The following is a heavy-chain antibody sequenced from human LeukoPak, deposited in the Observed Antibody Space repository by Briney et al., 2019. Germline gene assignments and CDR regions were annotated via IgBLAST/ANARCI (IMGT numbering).Heavy chain of an antibody. V-gene: IGHV3-30*18. CDR1: GFTFSNYG. Sequence: GGSLRLSCAGSGFTFSNYGMHWVRQAPGKGPEWVAVISYDGTNKYYADSVKGRFTISRDNSKNTVYLQMSSLRAEDTAVYYCAKDSGTYRDFNVWGQGTLVTVSS. J-gene: IGHJ3*01. CDR2: ISYDGTNK. CDR3: AKDSGTYRDFNV. D-gene: IGHD1-26*01.